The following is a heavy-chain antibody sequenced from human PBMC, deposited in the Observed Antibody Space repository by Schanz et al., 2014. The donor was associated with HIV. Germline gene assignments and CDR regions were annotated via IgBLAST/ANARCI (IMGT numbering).Heavy chain of an antibody. CDR2: ISGSGGST. CDR1: GLPFSTSA. V-gene: IGHV3-23*01. CDR3: AKDDAGYSGSWRYYCYYGMDV. Sequence: DVQILESGGGLVQPGGSRRLSCAVSGLPFSTSAMSWVRQAPGKGLEWVSDISGSGGSTYYADFVKGRFTISRDNSKNTLSLQMNSLRAEDTAVYYCAKDDAGYSGSWRYYCYYGMDVWGQGTPVTVSS. D-gene: IGHD6-13*01. J-gene: IGHJ6*02.